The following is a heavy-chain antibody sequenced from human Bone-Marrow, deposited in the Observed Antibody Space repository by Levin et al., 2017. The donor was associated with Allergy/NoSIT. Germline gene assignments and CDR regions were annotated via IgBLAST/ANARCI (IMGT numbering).Heavy chain of an antibody. CDR2: ISDSGGIT. D-gene: IGHD6-19*01. CDR1: GFTFSSYA. J-gene: IGHJ4*02. Sequence: LSLTCAASGFTFSSYAMTWVRQAPGRGLEWVSRISDSGGITYYADSVKGRFTISRDNSKNTVYLQMSTLRAEDTAVYYCAKVLPVAGTFFGYWGQGTLVTVSS. V-gene: IGHV3-23*01. CDR3: AKVLPVAGTFFGY.